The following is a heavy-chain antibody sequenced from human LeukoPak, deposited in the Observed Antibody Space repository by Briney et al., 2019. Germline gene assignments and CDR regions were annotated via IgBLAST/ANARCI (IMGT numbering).Heavy chain of an antibody. J-gene: IGHJ4*02. Sequence: GGSLRLSCAASGFTVSGNYMSWVRQAPGKGLGWVSLIYSGGTTYYADSVKGRFTISRDNSKNTLYLQMNSLRAEDTAVYYCARSSERKYYFDCWGQGTLVTVSS. D-gene: IGHD3-22*01. CDR2: IYSGGTT. CDR3: ARSSERKYYFDC. V-gene: IGHV3-53*01. CDR1: GFTVSGNY.